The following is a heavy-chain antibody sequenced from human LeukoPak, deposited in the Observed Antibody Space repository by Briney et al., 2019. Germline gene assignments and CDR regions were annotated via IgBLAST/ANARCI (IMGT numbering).Heavy chain of an antibody. CDR3: ARSIAAAGTGYYFDY. D-gene: IGHD6-13*01. V-gene: IGHV3-23*01. J-gene: IGHJ4*02. CDR1: GFTFSSYA. Sequence: GGALRLSCAASGFTFSSYAMSWVRQAPGKVLEWVSAISGRGGSTYYADAVKGRFTISRDNSKNTLYMQMNSLRAEDTAVYYCARSIAAAGTGYYFDYWGQGTLVTVSS. CDR2: ISGRGGST.